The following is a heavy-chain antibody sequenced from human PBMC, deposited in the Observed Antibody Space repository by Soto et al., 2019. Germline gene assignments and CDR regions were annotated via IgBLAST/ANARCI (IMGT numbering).Heavy chain of an antibody. CDR2: IYYSGTT. CDR3: TKIGSDLAGDYYYYYYMDV. J-gene: IGHJ6*03. Sequence: LTCTVSGGSISSYYWSWIRQPPGKGLERIGHIYYSGTTDYAAPVKGRFTISRDDSKNTLYLQMNSLKTEDTAVYYCTKIGSDLAGDYYYYYYMDVWGKGTTVTVSS. V-gene: IGHV3-15*01. D-gene: IGHD3-10*01. CDR1: GGSISSYY.